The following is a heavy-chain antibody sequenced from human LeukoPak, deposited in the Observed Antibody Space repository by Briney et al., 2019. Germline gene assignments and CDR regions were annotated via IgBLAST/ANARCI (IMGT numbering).Heavy chain of an antibody. D-gene: IGHD1-26*01. CDR3: TASGTYFDY. J-gene: IGHJ4*02. CDR1: GFTIANTW. V-gene: IGHV3-15*01. Sequence: GGSLRLSCAVSGFTIANTWMSWVRQAPGKGLEWVGRCRSKTDGGATDYAAPVKGRFSISREDSRSPVFLHMSSLKTEDTGVYYCTASGTYFDYWGQGTLVTVSS. CDR2: CRSKTDGGAT.